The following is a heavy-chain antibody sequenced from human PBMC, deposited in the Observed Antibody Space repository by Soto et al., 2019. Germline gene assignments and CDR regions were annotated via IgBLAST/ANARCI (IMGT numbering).Heavy chain of an antibody. CDR2: MNPNSGNT. J-gene: IGHJ6*02. D-gene: IGHD6-13*01. CDR1: GYTFTSYD. V-gene: IGHV1-8*01. CDR3: ARGFRYSSNPGRRGYYYYGMDV. Sequence: EASVKVSCKASGYTFTSYDINWVRQATGQGLEWMGWMNPNSGNTGYAQKFQGRVTMTRNTSISTAYMELSSLRSEDTAVYYCARGFRYSSNPGRRGYYYYGMDVWGQGTTVTVSS.